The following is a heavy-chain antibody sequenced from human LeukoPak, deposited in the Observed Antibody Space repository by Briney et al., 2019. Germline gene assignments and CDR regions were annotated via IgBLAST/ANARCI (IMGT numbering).Heavy chain of an antibody. J-gene: IGHJ4*02. D-gene: IGHD3-16*01. V-gene: IGHV3-23*01. CDR2: ISGSGDST. CDR1: GFTFSSYA. CDR3: AKDGGQEVDY. Sequence: PGGSLRLSCAASGFTFSSYAMRWVRQAPGKGLEWVSSISGSGDSTYSADSVKGRFTISRDKSKNTLYLQMNSLRAEDTAVYYCAKDGGQEVDYWGQGTLVTVSS.